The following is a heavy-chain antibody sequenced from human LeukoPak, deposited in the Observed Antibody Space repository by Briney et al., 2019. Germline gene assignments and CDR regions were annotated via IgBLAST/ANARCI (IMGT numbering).Heavy chain of an antibody. J-gene: IGHJ4*02. V-gene: IGHV1-2*02. D-gene: IGHD5-12*01. Sequence: ASVKVSCKTSDFRDYYMNWVRQAPGQGLEWLGWINPKSGDTDYAQKFQGRVTMTRDTSINTAYMELSGQKPDDTAIYYCASGYSGYDLNYWGQGTQVTVSS. CDR2: INPKSGDT. CDR1: DFRDYY. CDR3: ASGYSGYDLNY.